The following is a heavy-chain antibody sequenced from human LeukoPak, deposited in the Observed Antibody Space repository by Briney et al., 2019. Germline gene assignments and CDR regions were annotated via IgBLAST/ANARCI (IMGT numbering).Heavy chain of an antibody. J-gene: IGHJ4*02. V-gene: IGHV3-30-3*01. CDR2: ISYDGSNK. Sequence: PGRSLRLSCAASGFTFSSYAMHWVRQAPGKGLEWVAVISYDGSNKYYADSVKGRFTISRDNSKNTLYLQMNSLRAEDTAVYYCARGGRHYGDYGDYWGQGTLVTVSS. CDR1: GFTFSSYA. CDR3: ARGGRHYGDYGDY. D-gene: IGHD4-17*01.